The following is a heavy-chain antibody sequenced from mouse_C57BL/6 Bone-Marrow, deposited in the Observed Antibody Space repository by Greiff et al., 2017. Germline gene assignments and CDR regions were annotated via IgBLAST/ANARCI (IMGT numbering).Heavy chain of an antibody. J-gene: IGHJ2*01. Sequence: VQLKESGPVLVKPGASVKMSCKASGYTFTDYYMNWVKQSHGKSLEWIGVINPYNGGTSYNQKFKGKATLTVDKSSSTAYMELNSLTSEDSAVYYCAVYDYDGYWGQGTTLTVSS. V-gene: IGHV1-19*01. CDR2: INPYNGGT. CDR3: AVYDYDGY. D-gene: IGHD2-4*01. CDR1: GYTFTDYY.